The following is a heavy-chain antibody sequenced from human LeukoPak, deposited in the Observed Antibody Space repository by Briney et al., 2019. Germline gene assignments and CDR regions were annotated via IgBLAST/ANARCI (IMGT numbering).Heavy chain of an antibody. CDR3: ARYSGSYPHDAFDI. CDR1: GGSISSYY. V-gene: IGHV4-59*01. D-gene: IGHD1-26*01. Sequence: SETLSLTCTVPGGSISSYYWGWIRQPPGKGLEWIGYIYYSGSTSYNPSLKSRVTISVDTSKNHFSLKLSSVTAADTAVYYCARYSGSYPHDAFDIWGQGTMVTVSS. CDR2: IYYSGST. J-gene: IGHJ3*02.